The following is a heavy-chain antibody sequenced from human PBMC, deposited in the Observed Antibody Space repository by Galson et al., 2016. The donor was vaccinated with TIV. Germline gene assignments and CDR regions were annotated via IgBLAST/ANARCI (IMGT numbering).Heavy chain of an antibody. Sequence: ETLSLTCEVYGGSFRGYYWSWIRQTPGKGLEWIGEIDDSGSTNYIASLKSRLIMSVDTSKNQFSLKLTSVTAADTAIFFCVRGRYESGSYYNSGFDVWGQGTQVTVSS. CDR2: IDDSGST. J-gene: IGHJ3*01. V-gene: IGHV4-34*01. CDR1: GGSFRGYY. CDR3: VRGRYESGSYYNSGFDV. D-gene: IGHD3-10*01.